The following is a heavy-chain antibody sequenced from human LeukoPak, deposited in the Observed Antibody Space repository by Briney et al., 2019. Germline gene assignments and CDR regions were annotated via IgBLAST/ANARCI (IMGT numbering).Heavy chain of an antibody. V-gene: IGHV4-34*01. CDR1: GGSFSGYY. J-gene: IGHJ3*02. CDR2: INHSGST. D-gene: IGHD3-22*01. Sequence: SETLSLTCAVYGGSFSGYYWSWIRQPPGKGLEWIGEINHSGSTNYNPSLKSRVTISVDTSKNQLSLKLSSVTAADTAVYYCARFDSSGYYYTLDAFDIWGQGTMVTVSS. CDR3: ARFDSSGYYYTLDAFDI.